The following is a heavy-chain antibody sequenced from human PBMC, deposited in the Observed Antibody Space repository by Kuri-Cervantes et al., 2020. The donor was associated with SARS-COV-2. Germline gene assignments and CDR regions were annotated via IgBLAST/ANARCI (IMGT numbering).Heavy chain of an antibody. V-gene: IGHV5-10-1*01. CDR1: GYSFTSYW. J-gene: IGHJ6*02. CDR2: IDPSDSYT. CDR3: ARHRKGNCSSTSCRRHMDV. Sequence: GGSLRLSCKGSGYSFTSYWISWVRQMPGKGLEWMGRIDPSDSYTNYSPSFQGHVTISADKSISTAYLQWSSLKASDTAMYYCARHRKGNCSSTSCRRHMDVWGQGTTVTVSS. D-gene: IGHD2-2*01.